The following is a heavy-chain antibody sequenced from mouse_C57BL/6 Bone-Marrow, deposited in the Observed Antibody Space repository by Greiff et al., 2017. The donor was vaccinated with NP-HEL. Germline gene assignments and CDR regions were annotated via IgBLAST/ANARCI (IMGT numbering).Heavy chain of an antibody. CDR1: GFTFSSYA. V-gene: IGHV5-4*01. J-gene: IGHJ4*01. D-gene: IGHD1-1*01. CDR3: AREDYGSSSGAMDY. CDR2: ISDGGSYT. Sequence: EVKLMESGGGLVKPGGSLKLSCAASGFTFSSYAMSWVRQTPEKRLEWVATISDGGSYTYYPDNVKGRFTISRDNAKNNLYLQMSHLKSEDTAMYYCAREDYGSSSGAMDYWGQGTSVTVSS.